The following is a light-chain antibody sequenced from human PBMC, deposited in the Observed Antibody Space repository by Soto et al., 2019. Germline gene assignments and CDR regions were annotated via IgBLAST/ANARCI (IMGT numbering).Light chain of an antibody. J-gene: IGKJ3*01. V-gene: IGKV3-11*01. Sequence: EIVLTQSPATLSLSPGERATLSCRASQSVSSFLAWYQQKPGQAPRLLIYDASKRATDIPARFSGSGSGTDFTLTISCLEPEDFAVYYCQQRSNWPPLFTFGPGTKVDIK. CDR1: QSVSSF. CDR3: QQRSNWPPLFT. CDR2: DAS.